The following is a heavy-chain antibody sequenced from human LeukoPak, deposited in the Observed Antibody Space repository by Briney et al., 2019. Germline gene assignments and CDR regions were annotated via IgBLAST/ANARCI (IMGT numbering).Heavy chain of an antibody. CDR2: ISSSGSTI. D-gene: IGHD3-10*01. CDR1: GFTFSSYE. Sequence: GGSLRLSCAASGFTFSSYEMNWVRQAPGKGLEWVSYISSSGSTIYYADSVKGRFTISRDNAKNSLYLQMNSLRAEDTALYYCAKDITMVRGVTYVVTAGPFDYWGQGTLVTVSS. V-gene: IGHV3-48*03. CDR3: AKDITMVRGVTYVVTAGPFDY. J-gene: IGHJ4*02.